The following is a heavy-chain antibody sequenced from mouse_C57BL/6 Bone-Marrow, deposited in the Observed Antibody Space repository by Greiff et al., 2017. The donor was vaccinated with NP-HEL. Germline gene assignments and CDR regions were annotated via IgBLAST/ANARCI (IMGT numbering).Heavy chain of an antibody. D-gene: IGHD2-3*01. CDR2: ISDGGSYT. CDR3: ARGGWLPNY. V-gene: IGHV5-4*01. CDR1: GFTFSSYA. J-gene: IGHJ2*01. Sequence: DVHLVESGGGLVKPGGSLKLSCAASGFTFSSYAMSWVRQTPEKRLEWVATISDGGSYTYYPDNVKGRFTISRDNAKNNLYLQMSHLKSEDTAMYYCARGGWLPNYWGQGTTLTVSS.